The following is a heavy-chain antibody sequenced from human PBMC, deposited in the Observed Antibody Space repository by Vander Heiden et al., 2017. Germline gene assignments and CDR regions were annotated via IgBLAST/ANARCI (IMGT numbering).Heavy chain of an antibody. V-gene: IGHV3-30*18. D-gene: IGHD1-7*01. CDR3: AKDTLELVTGLFDY. CDR2: ISYDGNNK. J-gene: IGHJ4*02. Sequence: QVQLVESGGGVVQPGRSLRLSCAASGFTFSSYGMHWVRQAPGKGLEWVAVISYDGNNKYYADPVKGRFTISRDNSKNTLYLQMNSLRAEDTAVYYCAKDTLELVTGLFDYWGQGTLVTVSS. CDR1: GFTFSSYG.